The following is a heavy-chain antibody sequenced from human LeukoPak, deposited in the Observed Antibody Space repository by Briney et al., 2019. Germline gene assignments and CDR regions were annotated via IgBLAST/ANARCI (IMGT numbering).Heavy chain of an antibody. CDR2: ITSSSSYI. V-gene: IGHV3-21*01. J-gene: IGHJ4*02. CDR1: GFTFSTYS. CDR3: ATPEYYYSSGSYYL. D-gene: IGHD3-10*01. Sequence: GGSLRLSCAASGFTFSTYSMNWVRQAPGKGLEWVSSITSSSSYIYYADSVKGRFTISRDNAKSSLYLQMNSLRAEDTAVYYCATPEYYYSSGSYYLWGQGTLVTVSS.